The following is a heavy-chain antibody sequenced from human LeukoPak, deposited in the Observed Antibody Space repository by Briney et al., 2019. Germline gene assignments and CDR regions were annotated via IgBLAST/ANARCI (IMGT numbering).Heavy chain of an antibody. D-gene: IGHD7-27*01. Sequence: GGSLRLSCAASGFTFSSYAMHWVRQAPGKGLEWVAVISYDGSNKYYADSVKGRFTISRDNSKNTLYLQMNSLRAEDTAVYYCARDKGLWGFDAFDIWGQGTMVTVSS. J-gene: IGHJ3*02. V-gene: IGHV3-30*04. CDR2: ISYDGSNK. CDR3: ARDKGLWGFDAFDI. CDR1: GFTFSSYA.